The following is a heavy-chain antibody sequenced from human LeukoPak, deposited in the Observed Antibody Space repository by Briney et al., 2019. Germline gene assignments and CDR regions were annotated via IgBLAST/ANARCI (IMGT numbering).Heavy chain of an antibody. CDR1: GFTFSSYW. CDR2: INSDGSST. V-gene: IGHV3-74*01. J-gene: IGHJ4*02. CDR3: AKDKVFGGELDY. Sequence: PGGTLRLSCAASGFTFSSYWMHWVRQAPGKGLVWVSRINSDGSSTSYADSVKGRFTISRDNAKNSLYLQMNSLRAEDTALYYCAKDKVFGGELDYWGQGTLVTVSS. D-gene: IGHD3-10*01.